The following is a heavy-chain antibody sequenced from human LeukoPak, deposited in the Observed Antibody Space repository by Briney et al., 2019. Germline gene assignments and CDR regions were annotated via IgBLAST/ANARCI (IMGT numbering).Heavy chain of an antibody. CDR3: AKDATASPYFHWFDN. D-gene: IGHD3-9*01. Sequence: PGGSLRLSCAASGFTFSNAWMNWVRQAPGKGLEWVAGISSGDRTFHAESVKGRFTISRDKSKDTLYLQMNSLRAEDTAVYYCAKDATASPYFHWFDNWGQGTQVIVSS. J-gene: IGHJ4*02. CDR2: ISSGDRT. V-gene: IGHV3-53*01. CDR1: GFTFSNAW.